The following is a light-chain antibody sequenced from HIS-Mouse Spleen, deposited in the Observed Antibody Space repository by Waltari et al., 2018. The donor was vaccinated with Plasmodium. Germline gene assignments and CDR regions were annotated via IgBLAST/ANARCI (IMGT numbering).Light chain of an antibody. CDR1: QSVSSY. J-gene: IGKJ5*01. Sequence: EIVLTQSPATLPLSPGERATLSCRASQSVSSYLAWDQQKPGQAPRLRIYDASNRATGIPARFSGSGSGTDFTLTISSLEPEDFAVYYCQQRSNWPPTFGQGTRLEIK. CDR2: DAS. CDR3: QQRSNWPPT. V-gene: IGKV3-11*01.